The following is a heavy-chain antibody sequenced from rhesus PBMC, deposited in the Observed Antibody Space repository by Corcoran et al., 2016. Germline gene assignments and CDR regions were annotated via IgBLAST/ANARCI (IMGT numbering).Heavy chain of an antibody. D-gene: IGHD2-15*01. CDR2: IYWNDSK. CDR3: ARVEGYCSSTYCSSGGYFDY. V-gene: IGHV2-95*01. CDR1: GFSISTTGTG. J-gene: IGHJ4*01. Sequence: QVTLKESGPALVKPTQTLTLTCTFSGFSISTTGTGVGWIRQPPGKAREWLASIYWNDSKYYSTSLKSKLTISKDTSKNQVVLTMTNMDPVDTATYYCARVEGYCSSTYCSSGGYFDYWGQGVLVTVSS.